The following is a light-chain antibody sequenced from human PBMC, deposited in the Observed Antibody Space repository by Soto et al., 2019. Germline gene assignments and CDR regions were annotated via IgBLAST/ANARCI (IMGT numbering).Light chain of an antibody. CDR1: KNDIGVYDF. Sequence: QSVLTQPPSASGSPGQSVTISCTGTKNDIGVYDFVSWYQHHPGKAPRLIIYEVVQRPSGVPDRFSGSKSGSSASLAITGLQAEDEADYYCQSYDSSLTGSIFGTGTKV. CDR3: QSYDSSLTGSI. V-gene: IGLV2-8*01. CDR2: EVV. J-gene: IGLJ1*01.